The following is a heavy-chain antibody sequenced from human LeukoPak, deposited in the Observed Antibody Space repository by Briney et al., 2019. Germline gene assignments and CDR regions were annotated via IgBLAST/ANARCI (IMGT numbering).Heavy chain of an antibody. Sequence: PGGSLRLSCAASGFTFSSYSMNWVRQAPGKGLEWVSSISSSSSYIYYADSVKGRFTISRDNAKNSLYLQMNSLRAEGTAVYYCARARGDWLSHHATDYWGQGTLVTVSS. J-gene: IGHJ4*02. CDR3: ARARGDWLSHHATDY. CDR1: GFTFSSYS. CDR2: ISSSSSYI. V-gene: IGHV3-21*01. D-gene: IGHD3-9*01.